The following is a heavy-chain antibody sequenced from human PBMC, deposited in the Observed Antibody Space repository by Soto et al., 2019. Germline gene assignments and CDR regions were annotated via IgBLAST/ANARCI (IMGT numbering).Heavy chain of an antibody. CDR3: ARQDATMGYYAFWSGFPVAH. D-gene: IGHD3-3*01. V-gene: IGHV4-39*01. Sequence: PSETLSLTCTVSGGSISSSSYYWGWIRQSPGKGLEWIGSIYYAGGTQYNPSLKSRVTLSVDRSNNQFSLKVTSVTAADTAVYYCARQDATMGYYAFWSGFPVAHWGQGTLVTVSS. CDR1: GGSISSSSYY. J-gene: IGHJ4*02. CDR2: IYYAGGT.